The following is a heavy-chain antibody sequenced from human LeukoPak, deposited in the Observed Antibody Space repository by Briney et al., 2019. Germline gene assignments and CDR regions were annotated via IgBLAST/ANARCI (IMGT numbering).Heavy chain of an antibody. V-gene: IGHV4-39*07. CDR1: GGSISSSSYY. Sequence: SETLSLTCTVSGGSISSSSYYWGWIRQPPGKGLEWIGSLYHSGSTYYNPSLKSRVTISVDTSKNQFSLKLSSVTAADTAVYYCARPYYDFWSGYYTEGAFDIWGQGTMVTVSS. D-gene: IGHD3-3*01. CDR2: LYHSGST. J-gene: IGHJ3*02. CDR3: ARPYYDFWSGYYTEGAFDI.